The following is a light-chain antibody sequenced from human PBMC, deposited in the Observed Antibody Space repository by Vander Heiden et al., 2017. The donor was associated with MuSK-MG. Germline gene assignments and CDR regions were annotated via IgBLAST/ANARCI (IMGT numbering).Light chain of an antibody. CDR3: QQSYSIPLT. CDR2: TAS. J-gene: IGKJ4*01. V-gene: IGKV1-39*01. Sequence: DIQMTQSPSSLSASVGDRVTITCRASQTIIRYLNWYQQKPGKAPKLLIYTASSLQSGVQSRFSGSGSGTDFTLTSSSLQPEDFASYYCQQSYSIPLTFGGGTKVEI. CDR1: QTIIRY.